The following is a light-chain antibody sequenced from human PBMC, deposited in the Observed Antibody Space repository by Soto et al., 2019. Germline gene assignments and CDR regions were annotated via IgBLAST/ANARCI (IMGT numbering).Light chain of an antibody. V-gene: IGLV2-14*03. CDR3: SSYTSSSTLYV. CDR2: DVS. J-gene: IGLJ1*01. CDR1: SSDVGGYNY. Sequence: QSALTQPASVSGSPGQSITISCTGTSSDVGGYNYVSWYQQHPGKVPNLMIYDVSNRPSGVSNRFSGSKSGNTASLTISGLQAEDEADYYCSSYTSSSTLYVFGTGTKLTVL.